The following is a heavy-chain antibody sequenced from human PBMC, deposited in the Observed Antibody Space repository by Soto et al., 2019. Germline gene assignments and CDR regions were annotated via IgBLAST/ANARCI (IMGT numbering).Heavy chain of an antibody. D-gene: IGHD2-21*02. Sequence: QVQLVQSGAEEKKPGASVKVSCKASGYTFTSYAMHWVRQAPGQRLEWMGWINAGNGNTKYSQKFQGRVSITRQXSASTAYMVLSSLRSEDTAVYYCARSIVVVTALDYWGQGTLVTVSS. CDR1: GYTFTSYA. V-gene: IGHV1-3*05. CDR3: ARSIVVVTALDY. CDR2: INAGNGNT. J-gene: IGHJ4*02.